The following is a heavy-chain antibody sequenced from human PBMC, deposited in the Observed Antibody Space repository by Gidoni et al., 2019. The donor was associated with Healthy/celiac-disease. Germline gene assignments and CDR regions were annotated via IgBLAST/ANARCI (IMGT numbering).Heavy chain of an antibody. CDR3: AREGYCTNGVCSADY. D-gene: IGHD2-8*01. CDR1: GLTVSRNY. CDR2: IYSGGRQ. J-gene: IGHJ4*02. V-gene: IGHV3-53*01. Sequence: EVQLVESGGGLIQPGGSLRLSCAASGLTVSRNYLRWVRQAPGKGVEWVSVIYSGGRQYYADSVKGRFTISRDNSKNTLYLQMNSLRAEDTAVYYCAREGYCTNGVCSADYWGQGTLVTVSS.